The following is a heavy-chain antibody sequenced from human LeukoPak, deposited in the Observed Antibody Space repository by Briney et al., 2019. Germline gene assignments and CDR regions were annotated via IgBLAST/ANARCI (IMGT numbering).Heavy chain of an antibody. D-gene: IGHD6-13*01. CDR1: GFSFGSYW. CDR3: ARDESRHSSSWYRN. V-gene: IGHV3-7*01. J-gene: IGHJ4*02. Sequence: GGSLRLSCAASGFSFGSYWMSWVRQAPGKGLKWVANIKQDESEKYYVDSVKGRFTISRDNAKNSLFLQMNSLRAEDTAVYYCARDESRHSSSWYRNWGQGTLVTVSS. CDR2: IKQDESEK.